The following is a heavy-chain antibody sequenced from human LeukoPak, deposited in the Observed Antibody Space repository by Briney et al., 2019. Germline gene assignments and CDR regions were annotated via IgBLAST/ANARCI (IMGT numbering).Heavy chain of an antibody. CDR2: ISSSGSNI. V-gene: IGHV3-11*01. D-gene: IGHD4-17*01. Sequence: GGSLRLSCAASGFTFSDYYMSWIRQAPGKGLEWVSYISSSGSNIYYADSVKGRFTISRDNAKNSLYLQMNSLRAEDTAVYYCARDQQRVDYGDYVTHWGQGTLVTASS. J-gene: IGHJ4*02. CDR3: ARDQQRVDYGDYVTH. CDR1: GFTFSDYY.